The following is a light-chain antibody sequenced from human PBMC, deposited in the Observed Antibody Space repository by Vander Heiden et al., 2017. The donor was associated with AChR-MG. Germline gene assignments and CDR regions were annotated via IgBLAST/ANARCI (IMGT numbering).Light chain of an antibody. CDR2: RDT. V-gene: IGLV3-25*03. Sequence: SYELTQPPSVSVSPGQTARITCSGDALQKQYAYWYQQEPGQAPVLIIYRDTERPSGIPERFSGSSSGTTVTLTISGVQAEDEADYYCQTADSSGTWVFGGGTKLTVL. CDR3: QTADSSGTWV. J-gene: IGLJ3*02. CDR1: ALQKQY.